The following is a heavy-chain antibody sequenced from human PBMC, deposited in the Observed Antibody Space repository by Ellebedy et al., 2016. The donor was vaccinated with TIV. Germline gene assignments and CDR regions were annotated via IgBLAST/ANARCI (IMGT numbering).Heavy chain of an antibody. CDR3: VKDCSSFTRQRV. CDR1: GFTFKNFA. Sequence: GGSLRLXCAVSGFTFKNFAMTWVRQVPGKGLEWVSTISGGGDSTHYADYAKGRFTISRDNSKNALFLQMNSLRDEDTGVYYCVKDCSSFTRQRVWGKGTTVTVSS. J-gene: IGHJ6*04. D-gene: IGHD6-6*01. CDR2: ISGGGDST. V-gene: IGHV3-23*01.